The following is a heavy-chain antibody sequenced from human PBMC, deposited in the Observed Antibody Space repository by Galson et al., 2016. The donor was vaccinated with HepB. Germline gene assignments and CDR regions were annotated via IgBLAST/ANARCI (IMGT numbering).Heavy chain of an antibody. D-gene: IGHD5-24*01. V-gene: IGHV3-7*04. J-gene: IGHJ4*02. CDR1: GLIFSSFW. CDR3: ARDRGWQQFDF. CDR2: IGQDESHK. Sequence: SLRLSCAASGLIFSSFWMTWVRQTPGKALERVANIGQDESHKYYVASVRGRFTISRDNAKNSLYLQMNTLRAEDTAVYYCARDRGWQQFDFWGQGTPVTVPS.